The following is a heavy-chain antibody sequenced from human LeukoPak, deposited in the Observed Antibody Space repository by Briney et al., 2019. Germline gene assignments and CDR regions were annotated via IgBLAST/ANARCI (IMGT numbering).Heavy chain of an antibody. CDR2: ISSSGSTI. CDR3: ASLGVVPAAIRSWFDP. CDR1: GFTFSSYE. J-gene: IGHJ5*02. Sequence: PGGSLRLSCAASGFTFSSYEMNWVRQAPGKGLEWVSYISSSGSTIYYADSVKGRFTISRDNAKNSLYLQMNSLRAEDTAVYYCASLGVVPAAIRSWFDPRGKGTLVTVSS. V-gene: IGHV3-48*03. D-gene: IGHD2-2*02.